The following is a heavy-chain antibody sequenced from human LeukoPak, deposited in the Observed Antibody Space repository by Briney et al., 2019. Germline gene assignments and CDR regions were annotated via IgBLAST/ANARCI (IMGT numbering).Heavy chain of an antibody. CDR2: IYYSGST. J-gene: IGHJ3*02. Sequence: PSETLSLTCTVSGGSISSYYWSWIRQPPGKGLEWIGYIYYSGSTNYNPSPKSRVTISVDTSKNQFSLKLSSVTAADTAVYYCARESMVRGVVDAFDIWGQGTMVTVSS. CDR1: GGSISSYY. CDR3: ARESMVRGVVDAFDI. D-gene: IGHD3-10*01. V-gene: IGHV4-59*01.